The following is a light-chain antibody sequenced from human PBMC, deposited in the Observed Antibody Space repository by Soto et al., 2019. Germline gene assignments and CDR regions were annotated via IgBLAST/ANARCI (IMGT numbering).Light chain of an antibody. V-gene: IGLV1-44*01. CDR3: AAWDDSLHGHV. CDR2: STN. J-gene: IGLJ1*01. CDR1: SSNIGINP. Sequence: QSVLTQTPSTSGTPGQKVTISCSGSSSNIGINPVNWYQQFPGTAPKLLMYSTNQRPSGVPDRFSGSKSGTSASLVISGLQSEDEADYYCAAWDDSLHGHVFGSGNKLTVL.